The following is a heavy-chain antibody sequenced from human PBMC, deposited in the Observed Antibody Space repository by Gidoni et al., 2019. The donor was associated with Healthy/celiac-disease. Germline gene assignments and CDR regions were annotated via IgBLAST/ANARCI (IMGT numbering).Heavy chain of an antibody. CDR3: ARAPTTLDAFDI. Sequence: QVQLQESGPGLVKPSATLSLTCTVSGGSTSSYSCSWIRQPAGKGLEWIGRNYTSGSANYNPAHKSRVTMSVDTSKNQFSLKLSSVTAADTAVYYCARAPTTLDAFDIWGQGTMVTVSS. V-gene: IGHV4-4*07. J-gene: IGHJ3*02. CDR2: NYTSGSA. D-gene: IGHD4-17*01. CDR1: GGSTSSYS.